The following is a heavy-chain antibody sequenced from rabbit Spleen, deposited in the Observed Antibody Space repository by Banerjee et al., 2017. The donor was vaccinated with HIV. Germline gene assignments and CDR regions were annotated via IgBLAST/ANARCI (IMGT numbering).Heavy chain of an antibody. D-gene: IGHD4-2*01. V-gene: IGHV1S7*01. Sequence: QLKETGGGLVQPGGSLTLSCKASGSDFSSYYMSWVRQAPGKGLEWIGYFDPVFGSTYYASWANGQFTISSHNAQNTLYLQLNSLTAADTATYFCARGPPYAGGGAAFDLWGPGTLVTVS. CDR1: GSDFSSYY. CDR2: FDPVFGST. J-gene: IGHJ4*01. CDR3: ARGPPYAGGGAAFDL.